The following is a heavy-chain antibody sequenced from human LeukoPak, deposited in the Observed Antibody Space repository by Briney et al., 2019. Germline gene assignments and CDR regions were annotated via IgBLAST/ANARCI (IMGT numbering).Heavy chain of an antibody. CDR3: ARVYYGSGSYYFVRFLDY. CDR2: MNPNGGNT. V-gene: IGHV1-8*01. Sequence: GASVKVSCKASGYTFTSYDINWVRQATGQGLEWMGWMNPNGGNTGYAQKFKGRVTMTRNTSISTAYMELSSLRSEDTAVYYCARVYYGSGSYYFVRFLDYWGQGTLVTVSS. D-gene: IGHD3-10*01. CDR1: GYTFTSYD. J-gene: IGHJ4*02.